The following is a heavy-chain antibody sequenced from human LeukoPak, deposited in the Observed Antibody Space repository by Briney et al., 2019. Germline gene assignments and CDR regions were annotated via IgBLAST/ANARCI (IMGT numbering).Heavy chain of an antibody. CDR3: ARVHYNTAMVDIDY. CDR2: IYYSGST. J-gene: IGHJ4*02. V-gene: IGHV4-61*01. CDR1: GGSVSSGNYY. D-gene: IGHD5-18*01. Sequence: PSETLSLTCTVSGGSVSSGNYYWSWIRQPPGKGLEWIGYIYYSGSTNYNPSLKSRVTISVDPSKNQFSLILSSVTAADTAVYYCARVHYNTAMVDIDYWGQGTLVTVSS.